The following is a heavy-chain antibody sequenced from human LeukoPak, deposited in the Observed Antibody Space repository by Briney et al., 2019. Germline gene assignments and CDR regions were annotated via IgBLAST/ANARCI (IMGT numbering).Heavy chain of an antibody. J-gene: IGHJ4*02. CDR2: ISGSGGST. D-gene: IGHD6-19*01. Sequence: GGSLRLSCAASGFTFSSYAMSWVRQAPGRGLEWVSAISGSGGSTYYADSVKGRFTISRDNSKNTLYLQMNSLRAEDTAVYYCASSSSGWEYYFDYRGQGTLVTVSS. V-gene: IGHV3-23*01. CDR1: GFTFSSYA. CDR3: ASSSSGWEYYFDY.